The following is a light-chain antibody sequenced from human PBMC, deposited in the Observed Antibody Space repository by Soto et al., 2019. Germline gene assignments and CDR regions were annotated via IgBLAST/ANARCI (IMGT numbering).Light chain of an antibody. Sequence: SYELTQPPSVSVAPGKTARITCGGNNIGSKSVHWYQQKPGQAPVLVIYYDSDRPSGIPERFSGSNSGNTATLTISRVEAGDEADYYCQVRDSSSDHVVFGGGTKVNVL. CDR3: QVRDSSSDHVV. CDR1: NIGSKS. CDR2: YDS. V-gene: IGLV3-21*04. J-gene: IGLJ2*01.